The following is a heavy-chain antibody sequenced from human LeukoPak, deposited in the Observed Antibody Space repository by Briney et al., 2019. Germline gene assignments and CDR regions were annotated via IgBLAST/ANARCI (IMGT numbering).Heavy chain of an antibody. CDR3: AREGGVYGSGSYLYYYYYMDV. Sequence: ASVKVSCKASGGTFSSYAISWVRQAPGQGLEWMGGIIPIFGTANYAQKFQGRVTITADESTSTAYMELSSLRSEDTAVYYCAREGGVYGSGSYLYYYYYMDVWGKGTTVTISS. D-gene: IGHD3-10*01. J-gene: IGHJ6*03. CDR2: IIPIFGTA. V-gene: IGHV1-69*13. CDR1: GGTFSSYA.